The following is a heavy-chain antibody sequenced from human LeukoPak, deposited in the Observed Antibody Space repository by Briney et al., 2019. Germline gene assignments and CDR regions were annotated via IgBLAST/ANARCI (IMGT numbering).Heavy chain of an antibody. CDR2: INSESSS. D-gene: IGHD3-10*01. Sequence: PGGSLRLSCAASGFSFSTSWMHWVRQAPGKGLVWVSRINSESSSIYADSVKGRFTISRDNAKNTVYLQMNTLRAEDTAVYYCAKGAGGSYGLYYFDYWGQGALVTVSS. V-gene: IGHV3-74*01. J-gene: IGHJ4*02. CDR3: AKGAGGSYGLYYFDY. CDR1: GFSFSTSW.